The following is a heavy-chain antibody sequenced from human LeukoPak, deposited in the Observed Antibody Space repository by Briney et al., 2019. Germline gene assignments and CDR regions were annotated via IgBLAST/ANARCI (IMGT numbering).Heavy chain of an antibody. CDR3: ARDYGGNGGMDV. Sequence: SQTLSLTCTVSGGSISSGGYYWSWIRQHPGKGLEWIGYIYYSGSTYYNPSLKSRVTISVDTSKNQFSLELSSVTAADTAVYYCARDYGGNGGMDVWGKGTTVTVSS. CDR1: GGSISSGGYY. CDR2: IYYSGST. J-gene: IGHJ6*03. D-gene: IGHD4-23*01. V-gene: IGHV4-31*03.